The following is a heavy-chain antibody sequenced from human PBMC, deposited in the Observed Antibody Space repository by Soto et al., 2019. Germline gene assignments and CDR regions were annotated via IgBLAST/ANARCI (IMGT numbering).Heavy chain of an antibody. Sequence: SETLSLTCAVYGGSFSGYYWSWIRQPPGKGLEWIGEINHSGSTNYNPSLKSRVTISVDTSKNQFSLKLSSVTAADTAVYYCAISGDYDNYYYYGMDVWGQGTTVTVYS. CDR1: GGSFSGYY. V-gene: IGHV4-34*01. D-gene: IGHD4-17*01. J-gene: IGHJ6*02. CDR2: INHSGST. CDR3: AISGDYDNYYYYGMDV.